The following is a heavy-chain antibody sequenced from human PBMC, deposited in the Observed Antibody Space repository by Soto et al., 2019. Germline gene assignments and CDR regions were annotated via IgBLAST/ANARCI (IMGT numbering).Heavy chain of an antibody. D-gene: IGHD1-1*01. CDR3: GKDLRSGSNDY. CDR1: GYSITNNG. V-gene: IGHV3-33*06. Sequence: QVRLVQSGGGVVQPGRSLTLSCAASGYSITNNGMHWVRQAPGKGLEWVALIWAHGTDQYYADSVKGRFTVSRDTSTNTVYLQMNSQRAEDTARYYCGKDLRSGSNDYWGQGPLVTVSS. CDR2: IWAHGTDQ. J-gene: IGHJ4*02.